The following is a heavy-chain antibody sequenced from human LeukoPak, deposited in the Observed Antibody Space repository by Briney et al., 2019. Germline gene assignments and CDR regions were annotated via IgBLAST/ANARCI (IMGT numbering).Heavy chain of an antibody. V-gene: IGHV3-21*04. CDR2: ISSSSSYI. CDR3: AREVDGYNPL. D-gene: IGHD5-24*01. Sequence: GGSLRLSCAASGFTFSSYSMNWVRQAPGKGLEWVSSISSSSSYIYYADSVKGRFTISRDNAKSSLYLQMNSLRAEDTAVYYCAREVDGYNPLWGQGTLVTVSS. J-gene: IGHJ4*02. CDR1: GFTFSSYS.